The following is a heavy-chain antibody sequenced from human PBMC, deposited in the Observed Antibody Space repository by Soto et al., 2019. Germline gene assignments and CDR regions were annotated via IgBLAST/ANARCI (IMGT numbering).Heavy chain of an antibody. Sequence: SETLSLTCTVSGVSIYKNDYYWSWVRQPPGKGLEWIGYIYYVGATYYNPSLKSRVAISVDTSKTQFSLKLRSVTAADTAVYYSATEGGSATYRPFASWAQGPRAPASP. CDR1: GVSIYKNDYY. CDR3: ATEGGSATYRPFAS. J-gene: IGHJ4*02. CDR2: IYYVGAT. D-gene: IGHD1-26*01. V-gene: IGHV4-30-4*01.